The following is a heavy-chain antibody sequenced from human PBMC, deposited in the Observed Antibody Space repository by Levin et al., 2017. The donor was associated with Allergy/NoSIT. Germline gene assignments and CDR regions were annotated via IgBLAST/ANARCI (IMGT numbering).Heavy chain of an antibody. V-gene: IGHV1-18*01. CDR3: ARDGATVTTTWIDY. Sequence: ASVKVSCKASGYTFTSYGISWVRQAPGQGLEWMGWISAYNGNTNYAQKLQGRVSMTTDTSTSTAYMELRSLRSDDTAVYYCARDGATVTTTWIDYWGQGTLVTVSS. CDR2: ISAYNGNT. CDR1: GYTFTSYG. D-gene: IGHD4-17*01. J-gene: IGHJ4*02.